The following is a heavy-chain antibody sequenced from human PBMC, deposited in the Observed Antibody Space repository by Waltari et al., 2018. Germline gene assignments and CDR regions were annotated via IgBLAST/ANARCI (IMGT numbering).Heavy chain of an antibody. J-gene: IGHJ2*01. CDR1: GASISSSSYY. Sequence: QLQLQESGPGLVKPSETLSLTCRVSGASISSSSYYWVWIRQPPGEGLEWVASIYYTGNTYYNPSLKGRLTISVDTSKNQVSLGLNSVTAADTAIYYCARDPFFSGYSYWYFDLWGRGTLVTVSS. V-gene: IGHV4-39*07. CDR2: IYYTGNT. D-gene: IGHD5-12*01. CDR3: ARDPFFSGYSYWYFDL.